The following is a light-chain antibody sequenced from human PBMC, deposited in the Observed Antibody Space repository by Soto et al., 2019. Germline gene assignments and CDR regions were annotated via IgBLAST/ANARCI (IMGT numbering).Light chain of an antibody. J-gene: IGKJ1*01. CDR1: QSISSW. CDR2: KAS. CDR3: QQYNIYPWT. V-gene: IGKV1-5*03. Sequence: DIQMTQSPSTVSASVGDRVTITCRASQSISSWLAWYQQKPGKAPNLLIYKASSLESGVPSRFSGRGSGTEFTLTITSLQPDDFATYYCQQYNIYPWTFGQGTKVEVK.